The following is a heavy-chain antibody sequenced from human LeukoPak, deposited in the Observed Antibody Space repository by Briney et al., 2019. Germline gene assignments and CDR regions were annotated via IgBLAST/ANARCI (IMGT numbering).Heavy chain of an antibody. CDR1: GGSISSSSYY. J-gene: IGHJ4*02. D-gene: IGHD6-13*01. Sequence: SETLSLTCTVSGGSISSSSYYWGWIRQPPGKGLEWIGSIYSSGSTYYNPSLKSRVTISVDTSKNQFSLNLNPVTAADTAVYYCARHVQSAAAGIRRFDFWGQGTLVTVSS. CDR2: IYSSGST. V-gene: IGHV4-39*01. CDR3: ARHVQSAAAGIRRFDF.